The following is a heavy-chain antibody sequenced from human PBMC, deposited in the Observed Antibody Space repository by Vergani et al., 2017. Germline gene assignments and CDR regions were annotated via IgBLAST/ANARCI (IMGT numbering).Heavy chain of an antibody. CDR1: GFTFSNAW. CDR3: TTLDSSSWYY. J-gene: IGHJ4*02. CDR2: IKSKTDCGPT. V-gene: IGHV3-15*01. D-gene: IGHD6-13*01. Sequence: EVQLVESGGGLVKPGGSLRLSCAASGFTFSNAWMSWVRQAPGKGLEWVGRIKSKTDCGPTDYAAPVKGRFTISRDDSKNTLYLQMNSLKTEDTAVYYCTTLDSSSWYYWGQGTLVTVSS.